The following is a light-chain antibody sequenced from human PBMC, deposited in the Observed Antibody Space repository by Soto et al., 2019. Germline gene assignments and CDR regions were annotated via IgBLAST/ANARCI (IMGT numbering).Light chain of an antibody. CDR1: SSYIGSAYL. V-gene: IGLV2-23*02. Sequence: QSVLTQPASVSGSPGQSITISCTGTSSYIGSAYLVSWFQQYPGKAPKLMIYEVNKRPSGVSDRFSGSKSGNTASLTISGLQAEDEADYYCSSARSYIHVVFGGGTKLTVL. CDR3: SSARSYIHVV. CDR2: EVN. J-gene: IGLJ2*01.